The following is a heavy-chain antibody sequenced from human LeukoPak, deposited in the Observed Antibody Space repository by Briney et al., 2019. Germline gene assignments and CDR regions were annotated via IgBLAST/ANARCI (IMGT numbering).Heavy chain of an antibody. J-gene: IGHJ4*01. D-gene: IGHD3/OR15-3a*01. CDR3: GTVSEY. CDR2: INNGRPAT. V-gene: IGHV3-74*01. Sequence: GGSLTLSCSASGFTFNYFWMQWLRPVPGKGLVGGSSINNGRPATYYADSVKGRFTMSRDNAKNSVYLKINGLGGEDMYVYYSGTVSEYWGQGTLVTVSS. CDR1: GFTFNYFW.